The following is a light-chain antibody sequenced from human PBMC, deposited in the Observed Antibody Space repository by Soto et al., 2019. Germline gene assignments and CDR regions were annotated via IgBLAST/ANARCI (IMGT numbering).Light chain of an antibody. CDR3: QQYHNLSPLT. V-gene: IGKV3-15*01. CDR1: QSISYN. Sequence: EVVLTQSPGTLSLSKGERATLSCRASQSISYNLAWYQQKPGQAPRLLVYSTSTSATGGPARFSGSGSWTEFTLTISSRQSADFAVYYYQQYHNLSPLTFGGGTKVDI. CDR2: STS. J-gene: IGKJ4*01.